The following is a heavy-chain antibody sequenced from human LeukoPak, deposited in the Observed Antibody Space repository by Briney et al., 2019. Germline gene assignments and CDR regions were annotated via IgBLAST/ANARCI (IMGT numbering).Heavy chain of an antibody. CDR2: IWYDGSNK. D-gene: IGHD6-19*01. Sequence: GGSLRLSCAASGFTFSSYGLHWVRQAPGKGLEWVAVIWYDGSNKYYADSVKGRFTISRDNSKNTLYLQMNSLRAEDTAVYYCARVRPYSSGWYYFDYWGQGTLVTVSS. CDR1: GFTFSSYG. V-gene: IGHV3-33*01. CDR3: ARVRPYSSGWYYFDY. J-gene: IGHJ4*02.